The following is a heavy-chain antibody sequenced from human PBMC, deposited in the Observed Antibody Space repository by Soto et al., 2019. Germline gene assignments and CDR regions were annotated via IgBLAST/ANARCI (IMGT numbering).Heavy chain of an antibody. Sequence: QVQLVQSGAEVKKPGSSVKVSCKTSGGTFRTSAISWVRQAPGQGLEWMGGIMPVFPTPDYAQKFQGRVTLTADESTGTAYMELSSLRSEDTAVYYCARDIDRQQLGGNYYYIMDVWGQGTTVTVSS. V-gene: IGHV1-69*12. CDR2: IMPVFPTP. D-gene: IGHD1-26*01. CDR3: ARDIDRQQLGGNYYYIMDV. CDR1: GGTFRTSA. J-gene: IGHJ6*01.